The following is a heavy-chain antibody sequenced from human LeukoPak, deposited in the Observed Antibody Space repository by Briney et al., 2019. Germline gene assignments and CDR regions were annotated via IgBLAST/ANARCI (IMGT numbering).Heavy chain of an antibody. J-gene: IGHJ4*02. CDR3: ARVEHGVAMLRH. D-gene: IGHD3-3*01. Sequence: GGSLRLSCVVSGFTFSNYEMNCVRQAPGKGLEWVSYISSSGNSIYYVDSVKARFTISRDNAKNSLYLQMNSLRAEDTAIYYCARVEHGVAMLRHWGQGTLVTVSS. V-gene: IGHV3-48*03. CDR1: GFTFSNYE. CDR2: ISSSGNSI.